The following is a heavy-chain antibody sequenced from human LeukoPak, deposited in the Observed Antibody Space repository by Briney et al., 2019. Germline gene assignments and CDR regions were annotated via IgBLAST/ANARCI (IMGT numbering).Heavy chain of an antibody. J-gene: IGHJ3*02. V-gene: IGHV3-30-3*01. CDR1: GFTFSSYA. CDR2: ISYDGSNK. CDR3: ARGTMIVLLWAFDI. Sequence: GGSLRLSCAASGFTFSSYAMHWVRQAPGKGLEWVAVISYDGSNKYYADSVKGRFTISRDNSKNTLYLQMNSLRAEDTAVYYRARGTMIVLLWAFDIWGQGTMVTVSS. D-gene: IGHD3-22*01.